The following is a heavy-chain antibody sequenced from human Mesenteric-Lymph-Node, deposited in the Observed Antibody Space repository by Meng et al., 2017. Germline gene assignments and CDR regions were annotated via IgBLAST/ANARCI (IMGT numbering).Heavy chain of an antibody. V-gene: IGHV4-61*01. CDR3: AREATTSGNPYFFDY. Sequence: SETLSLTCTVSGGSVSSGSYYWSWIRQPPGKGLEWIGYIYYSGSTNYNPSLKSRVTMSVDTSKNQFSLKLSSVTAADTAVYYCAREATTSGNPYFFDYWGQGSLVTVSS. CDR1: GGSVSSGSYY. D-gene: IGHD1-26*01. CDR2: IYYSGST. J-gene: IGHJ4*02.